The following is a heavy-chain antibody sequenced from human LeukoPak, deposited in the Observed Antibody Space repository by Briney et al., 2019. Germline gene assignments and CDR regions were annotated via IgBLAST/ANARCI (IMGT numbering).Heavy chain of an antibody. D-gene: IGHD3-10*01. CDR2: ISYDGNNQ. J-gene: IGHJ5*02. V-gene: IGHV3-30*18. CDR1: GFTFSTFG. Sequence: GGSLRLSCAASGFTFSTFGMHWVRQAPGTGLEWVAVISYDGNNQYYSDSVKGRFTISRDNSKNTLYLQMNSLRPEDTALYYCAKEHMLRWVIYWVDPWGQGTLVTVSS. CDR3: AKEHMLRWVIYWVDP.